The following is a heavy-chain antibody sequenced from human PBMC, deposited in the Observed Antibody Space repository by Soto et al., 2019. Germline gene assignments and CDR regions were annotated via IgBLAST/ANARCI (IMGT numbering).Heavy chain of an antibody. J-gene: IGHJ5*02. CDR3: VRSRDSTPNWFDP. Sequence: LSLTCSVSGDSISSSNFYWGWIRQPPGRGLEWIGSIYYSGKILFNPSLESRVAISADTSTNQFSLKMSSVTAADTAVYYCVRSRDSTPNWFDPWGQGTLVTVSP. V-gene: IGHV4-39*01. CDR1: GDSISSSNFY. CDR2: IYYSGKI. D-gene: IGHD2-21*02.